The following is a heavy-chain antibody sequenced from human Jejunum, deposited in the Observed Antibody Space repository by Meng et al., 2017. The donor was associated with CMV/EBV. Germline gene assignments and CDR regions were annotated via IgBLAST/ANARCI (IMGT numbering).Heavy chain of an antibody. D-gene: IGHD3-3*01. J-gene: IGHJ6*02. CDR3: AIDFWSGYYRYGLDV. Sequence: VTVSSNYMSWVRQAPGKGLEWVSLIYSGGGIYYADSVKGRFTISRDSSKNKVYLQMNSLRAEDTAVYYCAIDFWSGYYRYGLDVWGQGTTVTVSS. V-gene: IGHV3-66*02. CDR2: IYSGGGI. CDR1: VTVSSNY.